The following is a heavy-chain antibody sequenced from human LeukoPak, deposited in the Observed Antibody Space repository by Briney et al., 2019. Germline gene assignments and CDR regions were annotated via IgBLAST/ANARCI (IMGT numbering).Heavy chain of an antibody. D-gene: IGHD3-22*01. Sequence: SETLSLTCTVSGGSISSGGYYWSWIRQPPGKGLEWIGYIYHSGSTYYNPSLKSRVTISVDRSKNQFSLKLSSVTAADTAVYYCARERQPLDYDSSGYPNDIYYYYMDVWGKGTTVIVSS. CDR2: IYHSGST. CDR3: ARERQPLDYDSSGYPNDIYYYYMDV. CDR1: GGSISSGGYY. J-gene: IGHJ6*03. V-gene: IGHV4-30-2*01.